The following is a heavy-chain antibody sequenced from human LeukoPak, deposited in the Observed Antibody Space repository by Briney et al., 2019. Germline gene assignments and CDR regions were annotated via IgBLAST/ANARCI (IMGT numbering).Heavy chain of an antibody. CDR2: IYSSGNT. CDR1: GGSNSSHY. Sequence: SETLSLTCTVSGGSNSSHYWSWIRQPPGKGLEWIGYIYSSGNTNYNPSLKSRVTISVGTSKNQFSLNLSSVTAADTAVYYCARLFSGSLDYWGQGTLFTVSS. V-gene: IGHV4-59*11. CDR3: ARLFSGSLDY. J-gene: IGHJ4*02. D-gene: IGHD1-26*01.